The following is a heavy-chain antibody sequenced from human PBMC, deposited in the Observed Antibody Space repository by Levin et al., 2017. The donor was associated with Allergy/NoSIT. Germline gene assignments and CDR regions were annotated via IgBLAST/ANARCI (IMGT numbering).Heavy chain of an antibody. CDR3: AKSLGSGSYYGCYFDY. CDR1: GFTFSSYA. V-gene: IGHV3-23*01. J-gene: IGHJ4*02. CDR2: ISGSGGST. D-gene: IGHD3-10*01. Sequence: RGESLKISCAASGFTFSSYAMSWVRQAPGKGLEWVSAISGSGGSTYYADSVKGRFTISRDNSKNTLYLQMNSLRAEDTAVYYCAKSLGSGSYYGCYFDYWGQGTLVTVSS.